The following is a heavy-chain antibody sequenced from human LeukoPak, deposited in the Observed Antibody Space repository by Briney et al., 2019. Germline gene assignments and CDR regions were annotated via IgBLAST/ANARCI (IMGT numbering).Heavy chain of an antibody. D-gene: IGHD3-16*01. J-gene: IGHJ5*01. CDR1: GYTFTRYY. CDR2: IDPSGGVT. V-gene: IGHV1-2*06. CDR3: ARYVDGLDS. Sequence: ASVKVSCKASGYTFTRYYMHWVRQAPGQGLEWMGRIDPSGGVTNYAHKFQGRVTMTRDTSISTACMELSRLTSDDTAVYYCARYVDGLDSWGQGTLVTVSS.